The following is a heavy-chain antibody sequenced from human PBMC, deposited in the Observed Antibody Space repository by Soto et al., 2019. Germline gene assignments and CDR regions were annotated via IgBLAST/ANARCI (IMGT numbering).Heavy chain of an antibody. D-gene: IGHD1-7*01. CDR2: ISAYNGNT. Sequence: QVQLVQSGAEVKKPGASVKVSCKASGYTFTSYGISWVRQAPGQGLEWMGWISAYNGNTNYAQQLQVRVIMTTDTSTSTAYKEPGRLRSDDTAVYYCARNEGGGNWNYPSYYLGMYVWGQGTTVTVSS. J-gene: IGHJ6*02. V-gene: IGHV1-18*01. CDR3: ARNEGGGNWNYPSYYLGMYV. CDR1: GYTFTSYG.